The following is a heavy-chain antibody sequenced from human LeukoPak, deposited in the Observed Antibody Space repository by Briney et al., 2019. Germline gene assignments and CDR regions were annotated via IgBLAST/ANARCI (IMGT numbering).Heavy chain of an antibody. D-gene: IGHD3-10*01. CDR2: ISGSGGRT. CDR3: AKDMSGSWGRVYYFDY. J-gene: IGHJ4*02. V-gene: IGHV3-23*01. Sequence: GGSLRLSCAASGFTFSIYGMTWVRQAPGKGLEWVSGISGSGGRTYYADSVKGRFTISRDNSKNTLYLQMNSLRAEDTAVYYCAKDMSGSWGRVYYFDYWGQGTLVTVSS. CDR1: GFTFSIYG.